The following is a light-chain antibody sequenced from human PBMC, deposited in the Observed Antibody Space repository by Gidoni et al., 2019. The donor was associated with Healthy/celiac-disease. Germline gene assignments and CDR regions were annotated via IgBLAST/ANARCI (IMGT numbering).Light chain of an antibody. V-gene: IGKV3-15*01. Sequence: EIVMTQSPAPLSVSPGERATPSCRASQSVSSNLAWYQQKPGQAPRLLIYGASTRATGIPARFSGSGSGTEFTLTISSLQSEDFAVYYCQQYNNWPLTFGQGTKVEIK. CDR3: QQYNNWPLT. CDR2: GAS. J-gene: IGKJ1*01. CDR1: QSVSSN.